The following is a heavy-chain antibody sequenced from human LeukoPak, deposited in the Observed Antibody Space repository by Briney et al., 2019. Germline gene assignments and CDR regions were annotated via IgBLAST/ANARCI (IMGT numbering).Heavy chain of an antibody. J-gene: IGHJ4*02. Sequence: PGGSLRLSCAASGFTFRSYAMSWVRRAPRKGLEWVSAISGSGGSTYYADSVKGRFTISRDNSKNTLYLQMNSLRAEDTAVYYCAKDTRRPLHVGATGPFDYWGQGTLVTVSS. D-gene: IGHD1-26*01. CDR1: GFTFRSYA. V-gene: IGHV3-23*01. CDR3: AKDTRRPLHVGATGPFDY. CDR2: ISGSGGST.